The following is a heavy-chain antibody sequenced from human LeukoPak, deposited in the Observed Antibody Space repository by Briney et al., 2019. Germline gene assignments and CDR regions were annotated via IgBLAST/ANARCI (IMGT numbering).Heavy chain of an antibody. CDR2: ISGNGGST. CDR1: GFTFSSYA. D-gene: IGHD2-2*01. J-gene: IGHJ4*02. Sequence: GGSLRLSCAASGFTFSSYAMSWVRQAPGKGLEWVSAISGNGGSTYYADSVKGRFTISRDNSKNTLYLQMNSLRAEDTAVYYCARPTAAYYFDYWGQGTLVTVSS. V-gene: IGHV3-23*01. CDR3: ARPTAAYYFDY.